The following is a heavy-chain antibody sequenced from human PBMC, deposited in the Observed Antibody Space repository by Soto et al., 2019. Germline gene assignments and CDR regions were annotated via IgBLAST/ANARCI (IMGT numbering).Heavy chain of an antibody. CDR1: GFTFSSYW. D-gene: IGHD2-2*01. CDR2: IKQDGSEK. V-gene: IGHV3-7*03. J-gene: IGHJ4*02. CDR3: ARESSGCSSTSCYLLYYFDY. Sequence: EVQLVESGGGLVQPGGSLRLSCAASGFTFSSYWMSWVRQAPGKGLEWVANIKQDGSEKYYVDSVKGRFTISRDNAKNSLYLQMNSLRAEDTAVYYCARESSGCSSTSCYLLYYFDYWGQGTLVTVSS.